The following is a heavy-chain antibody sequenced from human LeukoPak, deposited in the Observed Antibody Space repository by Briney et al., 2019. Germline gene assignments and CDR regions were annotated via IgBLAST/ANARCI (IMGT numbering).Heavy chain of an antibody. CDR2: ISGSGGST. V-gene: IGHV3-23*01. J-gene: IGHJ4*02. CDR1: GFTFSDYY. D-gene: IGHD3-10*01. CDR3: AKGQLWFGEFSYFDY. Sequence: PGGSLRLSCAASGFTFSDYYMSWIRQAPGKGLEWVSVISGSGGSTDYADSVKGRFSISRDNSKNTLYLQMNSLRAEDTAVYYCAKGQLWFGEFSYFDYWGQGTLVTVSS.